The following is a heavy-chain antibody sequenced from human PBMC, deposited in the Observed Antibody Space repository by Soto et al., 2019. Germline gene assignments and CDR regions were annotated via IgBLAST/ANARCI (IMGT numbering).Heavy chain of an antibody. D-gene: IGHD2-15*01. Sequence: ASVKVSCKASGYTFTSYYMHWVRQAPGQGLEWMGIINPSGGSTSYAQKFQGRVTMTRDTSTSTVYMELSSLRSEDTAVYYCARERVGFLGYCSGGSCPNWFDPWGQGTLVTVSS. CDR2: INPSGGST. V-gene: IGHV1-46*03. J-gene: IGHJ5*02. CDR3: ARERVGFLGYCSGGSCPNWFDP. CDR1: GYTFTSYY.